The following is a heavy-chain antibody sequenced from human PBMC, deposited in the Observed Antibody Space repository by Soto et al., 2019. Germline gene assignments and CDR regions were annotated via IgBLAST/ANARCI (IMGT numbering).Heavy chain of an antibody. CDR3: SRCLRPAYGSGSYYPFGY. J-gene: IGHJ4*02. Sequence: PSETLSLTFTVYGGSFSGYYWSWIRQPPGKGQEWIGEINHSGSTNYNPSLKSRVTISVDTSKIQFSLKLSSVTAADTAVYYCSRCLRPAYGSGSYYPFGYWCQGTLVTVSS. CDR1: GGSFSGYY. D-gene: IGHD3-10*01. CDR2: INHSGST. V-gene: IGHV4-34*01.